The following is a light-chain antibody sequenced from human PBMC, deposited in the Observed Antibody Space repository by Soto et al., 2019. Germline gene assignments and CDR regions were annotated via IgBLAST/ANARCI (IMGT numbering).Light chain of an antibody. Sequence: EIVMTQSPATLSVSPGERPTLSCRASQSVSSNLAWYQQKPGQAPRLLIYGASTRATGIPARFSGSGSGTEFTLTISSLQSEDFAVYYCQQYNNWRPYTFGQGTKLEIK. CDR2: GAS. J-gene: IGKJ2*01. CDR1: QSVSSN. V-gene: IGKV3-15*01. CDR3: QQYNNWRPYT.